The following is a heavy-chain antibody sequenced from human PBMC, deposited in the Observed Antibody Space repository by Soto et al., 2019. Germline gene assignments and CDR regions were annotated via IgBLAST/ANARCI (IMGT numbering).Heavy chain of an antibody. Sequence: SETLCLTCVVSRYSISSNYYWGWIRQPLGKGLEWIGCIYQSGSTYYNPSLKSRVTISVDTSKNQFSLKLSSVTAADTAVYYCARDRNPSSGYYYFDYWGLGTLVNVSS. CDR1: RYSISSNYY. CDR2: IYQSGST. D-gene: IGHD3-22*01. V-gene: IGHV4-38-2*02. J-gene: IGHJ4*02. CDR3: ARDRNPSSGYYYFDY.